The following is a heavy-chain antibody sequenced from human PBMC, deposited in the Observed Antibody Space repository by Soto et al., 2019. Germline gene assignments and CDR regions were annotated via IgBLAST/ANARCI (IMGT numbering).Heavy chain of an antibody. J-gene: IGHJ4*02. CDR3: ARDRIQLWFATFDY. CDR1: GFTFSSYA. CDR2: ISYDGSNK. Sequence: QVQLVESGGGVVQPGRSLRLSCAASGFTFSSYAMHWVRQAPGKGLEWVAVISYDGSNKYYADSVKGRFTISRDNSNNTLYLQMNSLRAEDTAVYYCARDRIQLWFATFDYWGQGTLVTVSS. D-gene: IGHD5-18*01. V-gene: IGHV3-30-3*01.